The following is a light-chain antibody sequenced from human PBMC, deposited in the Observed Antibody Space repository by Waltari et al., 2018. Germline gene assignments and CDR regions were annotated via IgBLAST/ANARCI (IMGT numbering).Light chain of an antibody. V-gene: IGLV7-43*01. CDR3: LRYLATLSV. CDR2: NAN. Sequence: QIVVTQEPSLTVSPGGTVTLTCAPSAGAVTSAYHPNWFQQKPGQAPRPLIYNANNRYSWTPARFSGSLLGGKGALTLSGGGPEDEADYYCLRYLATLSVFGTGTSVTVL. J-gene: IGLJ1*01. CDR1: AGAVTSAYH.